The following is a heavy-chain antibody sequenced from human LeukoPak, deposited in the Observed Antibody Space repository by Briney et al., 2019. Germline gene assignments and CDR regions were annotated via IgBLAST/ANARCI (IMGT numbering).Heavy chain of an antibody. V-gene: IGHV1-69*04. CDR3: ARSYRRYGSGSYSHDYYYGMDV. CDR2: IIPIFGIA. D-gene: IGHD3-10*01. CDR1: GGTFSSYA. Sequence: SVKVSCKASGGTFSSYAISWVRQAPGQGLEWMGRIIPIFGIANYAQKFQGRVTITADKSTSTAYMELSSLRSEDPAVYYCARSYRRYGSGSYSHDYYYGMDVWGQGTTVTVSS. J-gene: IGHJ6*02.